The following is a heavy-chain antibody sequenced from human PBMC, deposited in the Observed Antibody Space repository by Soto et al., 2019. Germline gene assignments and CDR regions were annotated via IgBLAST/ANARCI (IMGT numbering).Heavy chain of an antibody. D-gene: IGHD1-26*01. V-gene: IGHV3-33*01. CDR3: ARDGVGGTVFFGYIDY. CDR2: IRFDGSNI. J-gene: IGHJ4*02. CDR1: EIIFSGYG. Sequence: GGSLRLSCAVSEIIFSGYGMHWVRQAPGKGLEWVAVIRFDGSNIHYADSVKGRFTISRDNSKNTLYLQMDSLRAEDTAVYYCARDGVGGTVFFGYIDYWGQGALVTVSS.